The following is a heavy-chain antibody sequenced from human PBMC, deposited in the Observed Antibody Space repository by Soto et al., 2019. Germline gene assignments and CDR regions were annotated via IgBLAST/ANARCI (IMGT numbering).Heavy chain of an antibody. Sequence: ASVKVSCKASGFTFTSSAVQWVRQARGQRLEWTGWIVVGSGNTNYAQKFQERVTTTRDMSTSTAYMELSSLRSEDTAVYYCAVTYGSGSYLLFDYWGQGTLVTVS. D-gene: IGHD3-10*01. V-gene: IGHV1-58*01. CDR3: AVTYGSGSYLLFDY. CDR1: GFTFTSSA. J-gene: IGHJ4*02. CDR2: IVVGSGNT.